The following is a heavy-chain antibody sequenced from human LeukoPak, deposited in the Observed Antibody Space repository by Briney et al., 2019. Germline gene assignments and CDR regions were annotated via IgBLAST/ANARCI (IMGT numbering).Heavy chain of an antibody. CDR1: GFTFSSYG. CDR2: IWYDGSKN. Sequence: PGGSLRLSCAASGFTFSSYGMHWVRQAPGKGLEWVAVIWYDGSKNYYADSEKGRFTISRDNSKNTLYLQMNSLRVEDTAVYYCARGDYGYFYGMYVWGQGTTVTVSS. J-gene: IGHJ6*02. CDR3: ARGDYGYFYGMYV. V-gene: IGHV3-33*08.